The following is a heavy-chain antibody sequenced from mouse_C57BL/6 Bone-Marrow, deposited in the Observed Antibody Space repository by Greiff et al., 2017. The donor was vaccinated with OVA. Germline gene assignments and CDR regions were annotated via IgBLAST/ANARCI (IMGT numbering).Heavy chain of an antibody. J-gene: IGHJ3*01. CDR1: GFTFSDFY. D-gene: IGHD2-4*01. V-gene: IGHV7-1*01. CDR2: SRNKANDYTT. Sequence: EVNLVESGGGLVQSGRSLRLSCATSGFTFSDFYMEWVRQAPGKGLEWIAASRNKANDYTTEYSASVKGRFIVSRDTSQSILYLQMNALRAEDTAIYYCARDAAYDYDGPWFAYWGQGTLVTVSA. CDR3: ARDAAYDYDGPWFAY.